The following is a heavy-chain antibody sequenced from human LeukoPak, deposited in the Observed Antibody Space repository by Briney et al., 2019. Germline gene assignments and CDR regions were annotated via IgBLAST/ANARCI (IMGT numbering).Heavy chain of an antibody. D-gene: IGHD2-2*01. CDR1: GFTFSSYA. CDR2: ISYDGSNK. V-gene: IGHV3-30-3*01. Sequence: GGSRRLSCAASGFTFSSYAMHGVRQAPGKGLEWVAVISYDGSNKYYADSVKGRFTISRDNSKNTLYLQMNSLRAEDTAVYYCARDGRIVVVGKDYYYGMDVWGQGTTVTVSS. CDR3: ARDGRIVVVGKDYYYGMDV. J-gene: IGHJ6*02.